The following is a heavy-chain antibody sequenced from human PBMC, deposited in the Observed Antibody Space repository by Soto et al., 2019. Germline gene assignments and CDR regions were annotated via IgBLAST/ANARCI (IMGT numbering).Heavy chain of an antibody. Sequence: ASVKVSCKASGYTFTSYGISWVRQAPGQGLEWMGWISAYNGNTNYAQKLQGRVTMTTETSTSTAYMELRSLRSDDTAVYYCARWARDPTYYDILTGYYSLLGSYYMDVWGKGTTVTVSS. D-gene: IGHD3-9*01. CDR3: ARWARDPTYYDILTGYYSLLGSYYMDV. CDR1: GYTFTSYG. CDR2: ISAYNGNT. J-gene: IGHJ6*03. V-gene: IGHV1-18*01.